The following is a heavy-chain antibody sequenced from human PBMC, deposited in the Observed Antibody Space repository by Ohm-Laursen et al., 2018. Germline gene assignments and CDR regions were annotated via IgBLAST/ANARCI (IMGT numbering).Heavy chain of an antibody. CDR3: ARVGYLYGMDV. D-gene: IGHD5-18*01. Sequence: SQTLSLTCAVSGGSISSYYWSWIRQPPGKGLEWIGYIYYSGSTNYNPSLKSRVTISVDTSKNQFSLKLSSVTAADTAVYYCARVGYLYGMDVWGQGTTVTVSS. CDR2: IYYSGST. V-gene: IGHV4-59*01. J-gene: IGHJ6*02. CDR1: GGSISSYY.